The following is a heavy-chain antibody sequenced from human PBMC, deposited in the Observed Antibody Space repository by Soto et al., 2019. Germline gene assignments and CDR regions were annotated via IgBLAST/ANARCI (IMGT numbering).Heavy chain of an antibody. Sequence: SETLSLTCTVSGGSISSGDYYWSWIRQPPGKGLEWIGYIYYSGSTYYNPSLKSRVTISVDTSKNQFSLKLSSVTAADTAVYYCASSRRGGNIVLMVYAPASYYYYGMDVWGQGTTVTVSS. CDR3: ASSRRGGNIVLMVYAPASYYYYGMDV. J-gene: IGHJ6*02. D-gene: IGHD2-8*01. CDR2: IYYSGST. V-gene: IGHV4-30-4*01. CDR1: GGSISSGDYY.